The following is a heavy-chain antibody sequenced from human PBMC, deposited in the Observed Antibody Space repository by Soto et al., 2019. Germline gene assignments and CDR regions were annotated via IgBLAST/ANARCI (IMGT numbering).Heavy chain of an antibody. V-gene: IGHV4-4*02. CDR2: IYQSGYT. CDR3: ARNADYVWFDP. CDR1: SGSISSNNW. Sequence: QVQLQVSGPGLVMPSETLSLTCAVSSGSISSNNWWHWVRQTPGKGLEWIGEIYQSGYTKYNPSLKSRVTISVDKSKNQFSLKLSSVTAADTAVYYCARNADYVWFDPWGHGTLVSVSS. J-gene: IGHJ5*02. D-gene: IGHD4-17*01.